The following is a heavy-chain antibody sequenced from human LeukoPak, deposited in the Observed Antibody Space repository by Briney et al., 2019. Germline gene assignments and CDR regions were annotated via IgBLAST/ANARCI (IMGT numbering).Heavy chain of an antibody. D-gene: IGHD3-10*01. CDR1: GYTFTGYY. V-gene: IGHV1-2*02. CDR2: INPNSGGT. CDR3: ARVLAGYGSGSYLDY. Sequence: ASVKVSCKASGYTFTGYYMHWVRQAPGQGLEWMGWINPNSGGTNYAQKFQGRVTMTRDTSINTAYMELSRLRSDDTAVYYCARVLAGYGSGSYLDYWGQGTLVTVSS. J-gene: IGHJ4*02.